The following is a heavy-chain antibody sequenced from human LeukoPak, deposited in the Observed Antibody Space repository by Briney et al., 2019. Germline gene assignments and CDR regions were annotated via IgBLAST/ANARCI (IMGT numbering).Heavy chain of an antibody. D-gene: IGHD6-13*01. Sequence: GGSLRLSCAASGFTFSSYWMSWVRQAPGKGLEWVANIKQDGSEKYYVDSVKGRFTISRDNAKNSLYLQMNSLRAEDTAVYYCARVDSLSSWYYLFGSYFDYWGQGTLVTVSS. V-gene: IGHV3-7*01. CDR1: GFTFSSYW. J-gene: IGHJ4*02. CDR3: ARVDSLSSWYYLFGSYFDY. CDR2: IKQDGSEK.